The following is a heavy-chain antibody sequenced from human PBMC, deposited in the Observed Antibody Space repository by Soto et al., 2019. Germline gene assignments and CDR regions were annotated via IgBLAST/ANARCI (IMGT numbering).Heavy chain of an antibody. V-gene: IGHV4-30-2*01. CDR2: IFPNGDT. CDR1: GDSITSGGFS. Sequence: QLQLQESGSGLVKPSQTLSLTCSVSGDSITSGGFSWSWIRQPPGKGLEWIGYIFPNGDTYYNPSLKSRVTISLDMSKNQFSLRLRSVIAADTAVYYCARGGDYYLDYWGQGTLVTVSS. J-gene: IGHJ4*02. D-gene: IGHD4-17*01. CDR3: ARGGDYYLDY.